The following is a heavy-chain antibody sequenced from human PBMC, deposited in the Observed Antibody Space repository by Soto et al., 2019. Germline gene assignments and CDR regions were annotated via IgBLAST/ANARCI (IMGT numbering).Heavy chain of an antibody. CDR2: IYSNGKA. Sequence: SVTLSHTCTGSDGSLSNYNWNWVRQSAGKGLEWIGRIYSNGKAYYNPSLKSRVTMSLDTLNNQVSLRLSSVTAADTAKYYCARERTYQMSGDDTLDIWGLGTMVTVSS. CDR3: ARERTYQMSGDDTLDI. CDR1: DGSLSNYN. D-gene: IGHD2-21*01. V-gene: IGHV4-4*07. J-gene: IGHJ3*02.